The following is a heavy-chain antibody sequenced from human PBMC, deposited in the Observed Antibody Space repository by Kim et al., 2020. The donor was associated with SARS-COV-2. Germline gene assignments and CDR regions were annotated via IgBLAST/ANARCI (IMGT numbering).Heavy chain of an antibody. CDR2: IDPDSGGT. J-gene: IGHJ4*02. CDR3: SKSRAFDY. CDR1: GYTFTDYY. D-gene: IGHD1-26*01. Sequence: ASVKVSCKTSGYTFTDYYMHWVRQAPGQGLEWMGWIDPDSGGTRFSQKFQGRVTVTRDTSISTAYMELSGLGSDDTAVYYCSKSRAFDYWGQGTLVTVSS. V-gene: IGHV1-2*02.